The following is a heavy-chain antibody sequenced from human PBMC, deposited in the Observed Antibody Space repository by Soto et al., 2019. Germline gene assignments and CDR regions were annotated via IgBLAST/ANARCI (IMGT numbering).Heavy chain of an antibody. CDR1: GYTFHSFG. D-gene: IGHD5-12*01. CDR2: ISTYNDNT. J-gene: IGHJ6*02. Sequence: QAHLEQSGVEVKKPGASVKVTCKASGYTFHSFGISWVRQAPGQWLEGMGWISTYNDNTNYAQKFRGRVTMATDISTSTESMELRSLRPDDTAVYYCASLRNSGYHTHLSFGMEVWGQGSTVIVSS. V-gene: IGHV1-18*01. CDR3: ASLRNSGYHTHLSFGMEV.